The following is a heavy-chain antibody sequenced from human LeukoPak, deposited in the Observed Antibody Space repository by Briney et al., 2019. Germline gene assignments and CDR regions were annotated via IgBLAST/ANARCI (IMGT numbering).Heavy chain of an antibody. Sequence: ASVKVSCKASGYTFTGYYMHWVRQAPGQGLEWMGWINPNSGGTNYAQRFQGRVTMTRDTSISTAYMELSSLRSEDTAVYYCARGIGYCSSTSCYKFDYWGQGTLDTVSS. D-gene: IGHD2-2*02. CDR3: ARGIGYCSSTSCYKFDY. J-gene: IGHJ4*02. CDR2: INPNSGGT. V-gene: IGHV1-2*02. CDR1: GYTFTGYY.